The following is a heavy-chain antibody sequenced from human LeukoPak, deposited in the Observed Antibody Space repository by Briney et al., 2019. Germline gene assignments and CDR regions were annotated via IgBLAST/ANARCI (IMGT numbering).Heavy chain of an antibody. CDR3: ARPSSGPFDAFDI. D-gene: IGHD6-19*01. J-gene: IGHJ3*02. Sequence: GGSLRLSCAASGFTFSSYAMSWVRQAPGKGLEWVANIKQDGSEKYYVDSVKGRFTISRDNAKNSLYLQMNSLRAEDTAVYYCARPSSGPFDAFDIWGQGTMVTVSS. CDR1: GFTFSSYA. V-gene: IGHV3-7*01. CDR2: IKQDGSEK.